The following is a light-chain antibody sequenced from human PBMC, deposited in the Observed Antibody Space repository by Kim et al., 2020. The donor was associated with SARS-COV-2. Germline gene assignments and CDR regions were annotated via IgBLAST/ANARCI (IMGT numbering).Light chain of an antibody. CDR1: QSVSSNF. CDR3: QQYATSPET. V-gene: IGKV3-20*01. Sequence: ENVLTQSPGTLSLSPGERATLSCRASQSVSSNFLAWYQQKAGQAPRLVIYSASSRASGIPDRFSGSGSGTDFTLTISTLEPEDFAVYYCQQYATSPETFGQGTTVDIK. J-gene: IGKJ1*01. CDR2: SAS.